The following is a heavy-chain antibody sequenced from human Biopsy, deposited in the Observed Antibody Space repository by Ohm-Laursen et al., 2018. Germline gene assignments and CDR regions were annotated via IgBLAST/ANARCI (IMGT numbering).Heavy chain of an antibody. V-gene: IGHV4-59*01. CDR3: ARTPRDSFWSGSYKRGLWFDP. CDR2: VYNGGIT. Sequence: GTLSLTCSVSGGSIISYYWTWIRQPPGKGLEWIGHVYNGGITNYNPSLRSRVTISKDTSKNQFFLQVNSVTAADTAVYYCARTPRDSFWSGSYKRGLWFDPWGQGTLVTVSS. J-gene: IGHJ5*02. D-gene: IGHD3-3*01. CDR1: GGSIISYY.